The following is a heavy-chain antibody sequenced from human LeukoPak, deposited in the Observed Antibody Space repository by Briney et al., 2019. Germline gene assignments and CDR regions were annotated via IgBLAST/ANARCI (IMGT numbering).Heavy chain of an antibody. CDR3: ARGSVFYPNWFDP. CDR2: IYGSGRT. CDR1: GDSISSGSYY. V-gene: IGHV4-61*02. J-gene: IGHJ5*02. D-gene: IGHD2/OR15-2a*01. Sequence: SETLSLTCTVSGDSISSGSYYWSWIRQPAGKGLEWIGRIYGSGRTNYNLSLKSRVTISVDTSKNQFSLRLSSVTAADTAVYYCARGSVFYPNWFDPWGQGTLVTVSS.